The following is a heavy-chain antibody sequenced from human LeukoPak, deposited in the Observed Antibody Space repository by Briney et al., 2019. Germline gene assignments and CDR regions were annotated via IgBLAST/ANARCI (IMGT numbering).Heavy chain of an antibody. J-gene: IGHJ4*02. CDR2: ISAYNGNA. CDR1: GYTFTSYG. Sequence: EASVKVSCKASGYTFTSYGISWVRQAPGQGLEWMGWISAYNGNANYAQKLQGRVTMTTDTSTSTAYMELRSLRSEDTAVYYCARDWWYCSSTSCYATTETFDYWGQGTLVTVSS. D-gene: IGHD2-2*01. CDR3: ARDWWYCSSTSCYATTETFDY. V-gene: IGHV1-18*01.